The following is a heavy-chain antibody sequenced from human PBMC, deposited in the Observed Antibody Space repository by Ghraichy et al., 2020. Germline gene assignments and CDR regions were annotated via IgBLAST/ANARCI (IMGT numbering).Heavy chain of an antibody. Sequence: GGSLRLSCAASAFTFSDYGFHWVRQAPGKGLEWLALISYDGTNKYYADSVKGRFTISRDNSKNTLYLQMNSLRPEDTAIYYCAKDPNNSPGPIDFDSWGQGTLVSVSS. CDR1: AFTFSDYG. CDR2: ISYDGTNK. D-gene: IGHD1-14*01. CDR3: AKDPNNSPGPIDFDS. J-gene: IGHJ4*02. V-gene: IGHV3-30*18.